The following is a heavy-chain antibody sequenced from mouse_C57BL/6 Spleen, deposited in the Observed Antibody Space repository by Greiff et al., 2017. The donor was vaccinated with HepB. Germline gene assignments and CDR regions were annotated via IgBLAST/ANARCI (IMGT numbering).Heavy chain of an antibody. V-gene: IGHV1-75*01. CDR1: GYTFTDYY. CDR2: IFPGSGST. CDR3: ARSPYYYGSLDYAMDY. Sequence: AQLVESGPELVKPGASVKISCKASGYTFTDYYINWVKQRPGQGLEWIGWIFPGSGSTYYNEKFKGKATLTVDKSSSTAYMLLSSLTSEDSAVYFCARSPYYYGSLDYAMDYWGQGTSVTVSS. J-gene: IGHJ4*01. D-gene: IGHD1-1*01.